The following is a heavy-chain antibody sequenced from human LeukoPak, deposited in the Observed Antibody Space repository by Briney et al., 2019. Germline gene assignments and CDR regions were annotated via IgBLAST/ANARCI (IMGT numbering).Heavy chain of an antibody. CDR2: MNPNSGNT. CDR3: ARGQHSMYGDYGALDP. J-gene: IGHJ5*02. CDR1: GYTFTSYD. V-gene: IGHV1-8*01. Sequence: ASVKVSCKASGYTFTSYDINWVRQATGQGLEWMGWMNPNSGNTGYAQKFQGRVTMTRNTSISTAYMELSGLRSEDTAVYYCARGQHSMYGDYGALDPWGQGTLVTVSS. D-gene: IGHD4-17*01.